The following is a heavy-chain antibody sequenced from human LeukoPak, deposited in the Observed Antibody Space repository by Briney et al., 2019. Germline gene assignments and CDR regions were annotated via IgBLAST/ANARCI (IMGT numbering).Heavy chain of an antibody. D-gene: IGHD3-10*01. CDR1: GFTFDDYG. V-gene: IGHV3-53*01. Sequence: GGSLRLSCAASGFTFDDYGMSWVRQAPGKGLEWVSVIYSGGSTYYADSVKGRFTISRDNSKNTLYLQMNSLRAEDTAVYYCARGKGITMVRGPSPLDYWGQGTLVTVSS. CDR3: ARGKGITMVRGPSPLDY. J-gene: IGHJ4*02. CDR2: IYSGGST.